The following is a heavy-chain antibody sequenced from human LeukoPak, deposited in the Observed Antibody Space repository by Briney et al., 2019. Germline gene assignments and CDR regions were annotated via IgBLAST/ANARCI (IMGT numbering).Heavy chain of an antibody. Sequence: GAGKVLDNAARRSIKEYYMNWVRQAPGQGLEWMGWINPNSGATNDAQKFQGRVTMTRDTSIRTAYMELSSLRSDDTAVYHCARARPFDYWGQGTLVTVSS. D-gene: IGHD6-6*01. J-gene: IGHJ4*02. CDR3: ARARPFDY. CDR2: INPNSGAT. CDR1: RRSIKEYY. V-gene: IGHV1-2*02.